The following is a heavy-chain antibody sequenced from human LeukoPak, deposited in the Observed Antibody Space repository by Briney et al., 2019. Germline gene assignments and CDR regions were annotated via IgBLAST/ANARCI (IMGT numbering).Heavy chain of an antibody. CDR3: ARGCGITIFGVVIIRLRFDP. Sequence: SETLSLTCAVYGGSFSGYYWSWIRQPPGKGLEWIGEINHSGSTNYNPSLKSRVTISVDTSKNQFSLKLSSVTAADTAVYYCARGCGITIFGVVIIRLRFDPWGQGTLVTVSS. J-gene: IGHJ5*02. D-gene: IGHD3-3*01. V-gene: IGHV4-34*01. CDR2: INHSGST. CDR1: GGSFSGYY.